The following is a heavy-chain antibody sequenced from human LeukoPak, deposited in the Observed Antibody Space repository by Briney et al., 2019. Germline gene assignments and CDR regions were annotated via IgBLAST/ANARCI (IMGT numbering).Heavy chain of an antibody. CDR2: IKEDGSEE. Sequence: GGSLRPSCGAYGFTFSDSWMNWVRQAPGKGLEWVAAIKEDGSEEYYMGSVKGRFTISRDNAKNSLYLQMNSLRAEDTAVYYCARDRGYTSFDYWGQGTLVIVSS. CDR1: GFTFSDSW. V-gene: IGHV3-7*01. J-gene: IGHJ4*02. CDR3: ARDRGYTSFDY. D-gene: IGHD5-18*01.